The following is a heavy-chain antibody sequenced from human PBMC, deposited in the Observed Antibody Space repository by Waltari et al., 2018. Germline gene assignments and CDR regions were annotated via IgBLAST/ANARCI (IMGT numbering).Heavy chain of an antibody. J-gene: IGHJ5*02. CDR3: ARDWGYYSDTSGYPSNWFGP. V-gene: IGHV1-69*05. Sequence: VQLVQSGAEVKKPGSSVKVSCKAAGGTFSNYAISWVRQAPGQGLEWVGGLIPMVGKTNYTQKFQGRVTITTDESTSTAFMELSSLRSEDTAVYYCARDWGYYSDTSGYPSNWFGPWGQGTLVTVSS. D-gene: IGHD3-22*01. CDR1: GGTFSNYA. CDR2: LIPMVGKT.